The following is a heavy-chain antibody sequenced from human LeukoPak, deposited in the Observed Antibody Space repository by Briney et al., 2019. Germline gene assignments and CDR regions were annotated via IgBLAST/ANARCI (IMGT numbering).Heavy chain of an antibody. CDR3: AKDSGSSGWENYYYYGMDV. CDR2: ISYDGSIK. J-gene: IGHJ6*02. CDR1: GFTFSSYG. D-gene: IGHD6-19*01. Sequence: GRSLRLSCAASGFTFSSYGMHWVRQAPGKGLEWVAVISYDGSIKYYADSVKGRFTISRDNSKNTLYLQMNSLRAEDTAVYYCAKDSGSSGWENYYYYGMDVWGQGTTVTVSS. V-gene: IGHV3-30*18.